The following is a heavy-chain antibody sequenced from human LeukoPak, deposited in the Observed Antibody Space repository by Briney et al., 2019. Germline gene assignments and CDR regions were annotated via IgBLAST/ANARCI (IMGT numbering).Heavy chain of an antibody. CDR1: GFTVSSNY. V-gene: IGHV3-53*01. J-gene: IGHJ6*02. Sequence: GGSLRLSCAASGFTVSSNYMSWVRQAPGKGLEWVSVIYSGGSTYYADSVKGRFTISRDNSKNTLYLQMNSLRAEDTAVYYCARDRSYGKRVLRHYGMDVWGQGTTVTVSS. CDR3: ARDRSYGKRVLRHYGMDV. CDR2: IYSGGST. D-gene: IGHD1-26*01.